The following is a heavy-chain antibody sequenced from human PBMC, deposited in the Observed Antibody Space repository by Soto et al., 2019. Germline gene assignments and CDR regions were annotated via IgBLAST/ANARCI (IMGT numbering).Heavy chain of an antibody. CDR3: AADLDDSSGYYFDY. CDR2: IVVGSGNT. D-gene: IGHD3-22*01. Sequence: SVKVSCKASGFTFTSSAMQWVRQARGQRLEWIGWIVVGSGNTNYAQKFQERVTITRDMSTSTAYMELSSLRSEDTAVYYCAADLDDSSGYYFDYWGQGTLVTVSS. CDR1: GFTFTSSA. V-gene: IGHV1-58*02. J-gene: IGHJ4*02.